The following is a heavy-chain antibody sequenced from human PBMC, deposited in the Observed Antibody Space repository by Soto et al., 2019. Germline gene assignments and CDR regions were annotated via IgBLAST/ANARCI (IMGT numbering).Heavy chain of an antibody. V-gene: IGHV1-69*02. D-gene: IGHD2-2*01. J-gene: IGHJ4*02. CDR3: ARAPRHLGYCSSTSCYALDY. Sequence: GASVKVSCKASGGTFSSYTISWVRQAPGQGLEWMGRISANHGIANYAQKFQGRVTMTTDTSTSTAYMELRSLRSDDTAVYYCARAPRHLGYCSSTSCYALDYWGQGTLVTVSS. CDR1: GGTFSSYT. CDR2: ISANHGIA.